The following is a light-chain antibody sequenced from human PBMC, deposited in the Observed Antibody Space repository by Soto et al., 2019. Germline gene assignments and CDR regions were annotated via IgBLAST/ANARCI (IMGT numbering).Light chain of an antibody. J-gene: IGLJ1*01. CDR2: EVS. Sequence: QSVLTQPASVSGSPGQSITISCTGTSSDIGGHKYVSWCQQHPGKAPKLMIYEVSNRSSGVSNRFSGSKSGNTASLTISGLQAEDEADYYCSSYTSGGAYVFGTGTKVTVL. CDR1: SSDIGGHKY. V-gene: IGLV2-14*01. CDR3: SSYTSGGAYV.